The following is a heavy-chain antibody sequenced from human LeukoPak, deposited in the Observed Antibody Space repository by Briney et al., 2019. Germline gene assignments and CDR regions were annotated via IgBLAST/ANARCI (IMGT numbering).Heavy chain of an antibody. V-gene: IGHV3-74*01. J-gene: IGHJ2*01. CDR2: INSDGSST. CDR3: ARDPSSRPLLSMTWYFDL. D-gene: IGHD2/OR15-2a*01. CDR1: GFTFSSYW. Sequence: GGSLRLSCAASGFTFSSYWMHWVRHAPGKGLVWVSRINSDGSSTSYADSVKGRFTISRDNAKNTLYLQMNSLRAEDTAVYYCARDPSSRPLLSMTWYFDLWGRGTLVTVSS.